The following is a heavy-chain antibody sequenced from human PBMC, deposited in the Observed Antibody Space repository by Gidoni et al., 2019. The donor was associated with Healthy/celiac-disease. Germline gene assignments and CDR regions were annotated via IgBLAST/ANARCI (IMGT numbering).Heavy chain of an antibody. Sequence: EVQLGESGGGQVQPGAALERSCPASGFPLGSYSMNWVRQAPGKGLGWVSSISSSSSYIYYADSVKARFTISRDNAKNSLYLQMNSLRAEDTAVYYCARVYMGSYGHYGMDVWGQVTTVTVSS. CDR2: ISSSSSYI. J-gene: IGHJ6*02. V-gene: IGHV3-21*01. D-gene: IGHD5-18*01. CDR3: ARVYMGSYGHYGMDV. CDR1: GFPLGSYS.